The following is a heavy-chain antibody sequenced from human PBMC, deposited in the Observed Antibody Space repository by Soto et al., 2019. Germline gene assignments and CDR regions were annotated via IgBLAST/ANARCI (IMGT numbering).Heavy chain of an antibody. V-gene: IGHV3-23*01. CDR2: LIGSGAFT. CDR1: GFTFSNYA. CDR3: SKAGAGTAGGNYFRYGMAV. D-gene: IGHD3-16*01. Sequence: GGSLRLSCAASGFTFSNYAMNWVRQAPGKGLEWVSGLIGSGAFTYYADSIKGRFTISRDNSKNTLYLQINSLRADDTAVYYCSKAGAGTAGGNYFRYGMAVWGQGTTVTVSS. J-gene: IGHJ6*02.